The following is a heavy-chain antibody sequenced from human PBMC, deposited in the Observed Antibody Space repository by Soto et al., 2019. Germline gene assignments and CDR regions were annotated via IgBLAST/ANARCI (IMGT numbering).Heavy chain of an antibody. J-gene: IGHJ6*02. CDR2: IFSNDEK. Sequence: GSGPTLVNPTETLTLTCTVSGFSLSNARMGVSWIRQPPGKALEWLARIFSNDEKSYSTSLKSRLTISKDTSKSRVVLTMTNMDPVDTATYYCARKAGWPDYYYYGMDVWGQGTTVTVSS. CDR1: GFSLSNARMG. V-gene: IGHV2-26*01. D-gene: IGHD2-15*01. CDR3: ARKAGWPDYYYYGMDV.